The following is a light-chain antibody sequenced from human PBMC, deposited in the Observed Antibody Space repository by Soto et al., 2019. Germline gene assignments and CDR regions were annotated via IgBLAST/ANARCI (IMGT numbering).Light chain of an antibody. CDR2: AAS. CDR3: QQSYSTPRT. J-gene: IGKJ3*01. V-gene: IGKV1-39*01. CDR1: ESVSRNY. Sequence: TQCRGSRSFSPGKQGTLSYRASESVSRNYIAWYQQKPGKAPKLLIYAASSLQSGVPSRFSGSGSGTDFTLTISSLQPEDFATYYCQQSYSTPRTFGPGTNVAI.